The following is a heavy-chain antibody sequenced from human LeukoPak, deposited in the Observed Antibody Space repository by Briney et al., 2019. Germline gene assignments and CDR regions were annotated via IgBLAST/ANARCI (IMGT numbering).Heavy chain of an antibody. CDR2: ISSSSSYI. D-gene: IGHD3-10*01. CDR1: GFTFSSYS. V-gene: IGHV3-21*04. J-gene: IGHJ6*03. CDR3: AREVGVYDSGTYSPKTWYYYMDV. Sequence: SGGSLRLSCAASGFTFSSYSMNWVRQAPGKGLEWVSSISSSSSYIYYADSVKGRFSISRDNSKNTLYLQMNSLRAEDTAVYYCAREVGVYDSGTYSPKTWYYYMDVWGKGTTVTISS.